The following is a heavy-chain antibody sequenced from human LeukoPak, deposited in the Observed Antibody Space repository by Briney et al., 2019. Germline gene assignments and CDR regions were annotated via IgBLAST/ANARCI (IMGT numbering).Heavy chain of an antibody. CDR3: ARAYLHYYDSSGYYYYYYYYYMDV. D-gene: IGHD3-22*01. V-gene: IGHV4-39*07. CDR2: IYYSGNT. J-gene: IGHJ6*03. Sequence: SETLSLTCTVSGGSISSSSYYWGWIRQPPGKGLEWIGSIYYSGNTYYNPSLKSRVTISVDTSKNQFSLKLSSVTAADTAVYYCARAYLHYYDSSGYYYYYYYYYMDVWGKGTTVTVSS. CDR1: GGSISSSSYY.